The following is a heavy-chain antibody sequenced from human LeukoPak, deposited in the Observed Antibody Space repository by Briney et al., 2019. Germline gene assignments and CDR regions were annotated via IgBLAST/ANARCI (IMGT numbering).Heavy chain of an antibody. J-gene: IGHJ4*02. Sequence: GGSLRLSCAASGFTFSSYWMHWVRQAPGKGLVWVSRINTDGSSTSYADSVKGRFTISRDNAKNTLDLQMNSLRDEDTAVYYCARGSRGYSYEDWGQGTLVIVSS. CDR3: ARGSRGYSYED. V-gene: IGHV3-74*01. D-gene: IGHD5-18*01. CDR2: INTDGSST. CDR1: GFTFSSYW.